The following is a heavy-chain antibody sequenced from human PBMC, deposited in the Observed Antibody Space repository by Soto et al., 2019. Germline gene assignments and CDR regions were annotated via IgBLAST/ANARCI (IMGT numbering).Heavy chain of an antibody. CDR2: FDPEDGET. J-gene: IGHJ6*02. Sequence: ASVKVSCKVSGYTLTELSMHWVRQAPGKGLEWMGGFDPEDGETIYAQKFQGRVTMTEVTSTDTAYMELSSLRSEDTAVYYCATTNYDFWSCYSRAFYYYYGMDVWG. CDR3: ATTNYDFWSCYSRAFYYYYGMDV. V-gene: IGHV1-24*01. CDR1: GYTLTELS. D-gene: IGHD3-3*01.